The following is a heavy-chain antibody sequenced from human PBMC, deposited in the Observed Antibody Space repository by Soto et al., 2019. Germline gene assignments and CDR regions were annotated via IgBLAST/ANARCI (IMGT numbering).Heavy chain of an antibody. CDR3: ARGVTVFGLVSRFWFDP. J-gene: IGHJ5*02. D-gene: IGHD3-3*01. V-gene: IGHV4-4*08. Sequence: PSETLSLTCTVSGGSISSYYWSWIRQPPGKGLEWIGYIYNSGITNYNPSLKSRVVISIDTSRNQFSLRLNSLTAADRAVYFCARGVTVFGLVSRFWFDPWGQGTVVTVSS. CDR2: IYNSGIT. CDR1: GGSISSYY.